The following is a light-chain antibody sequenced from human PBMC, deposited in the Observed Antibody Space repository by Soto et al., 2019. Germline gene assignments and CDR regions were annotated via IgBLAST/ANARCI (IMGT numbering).Light chain of an antibody. V-gene: IGLV2-8*01. CDR3: SSYAGSNILYV. Sequence: LTQPPSASGSPVQSVTISCTGTSSDVGGYNYVSWYQQHPGKAPQLVIYGVNKRASGVPDRFSGSKSGNTASLTVSGLQAEDEADYYCSSYAGSNILYVFGTGTKVTVL. CDR2: GVN. J-gene: IGLJ1*01. CDR1: SSDVGGYNY.